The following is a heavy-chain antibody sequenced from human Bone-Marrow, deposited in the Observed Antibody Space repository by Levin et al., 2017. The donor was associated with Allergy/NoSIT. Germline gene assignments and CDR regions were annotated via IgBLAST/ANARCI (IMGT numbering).Heavy chain of an antibody. CDR1: EFNFSSFS. J-gene: IGHJ4*02. Sequence: AGGSLRLSCGASEFNFSSFSMSWVRQTPGKGLEWVSTISRDSIFIYYADSVKGRFTISRDTARNSVYLHMNSLRAEDTAIYYCARDVRRRLDYWGQGTLVTVSS. CDR2: ISRDSIFI. V-gene: IGHV3-21*06. CDR3: ARDVRRRLDY.